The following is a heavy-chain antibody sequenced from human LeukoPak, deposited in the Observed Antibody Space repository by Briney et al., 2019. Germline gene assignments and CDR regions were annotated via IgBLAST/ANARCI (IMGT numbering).Heavy chain of an antibody. CDR1: GDSINNNVYY. J-gene: IGHJ5*02. CDR3: ASLLVPGRFDP. CDR2: ISYSGTT. D-gene: IGHD2-2*01. Sequence: SETLSLTCTVSGDSINNNVYYWGWIRQPPGKGLEWIAIISYSGTTYYNPSLKSRVTISVDTSKSQFSLKLSSVTAADTAVYYCASLLVPGRFDPWGQGTLVTVSS. V-gene: IGHV4-39*01.